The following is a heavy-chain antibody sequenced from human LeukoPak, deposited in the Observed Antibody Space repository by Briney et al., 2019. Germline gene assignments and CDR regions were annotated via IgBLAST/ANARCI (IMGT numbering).Heavy chain of an antibody. Sequence: GGSLRVSCAASGFPFTTYVMSWVRQAPGKGLEWVSAISVSGDNTYYADSVKGRVAISRDNSEYTLYLRMNSLRAEETALYYCAKGGWRDYLGQGTLVTVSS. CDR2: ISVSGDNT. CDR3: AKGGWRDY. D-gene: IGHD6-19*01. CDR1: GFPFTTYV. V-gene: IGHV3-23*01. J-gene: IGHJ4*02.